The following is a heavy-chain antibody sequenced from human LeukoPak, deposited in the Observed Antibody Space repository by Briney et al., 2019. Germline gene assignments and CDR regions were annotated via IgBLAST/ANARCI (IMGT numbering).Heavy chain of an antibody. CDR3: AKDLSSGYYGGEDY. CDR2: ITGGGGFT. Sequence: GGSLRLSCVASGFTFSNYGMSWVRQAPGKGLDWVSGITGGGGFTKYADSVTGRFTISRDNSKNTIYLQMNSLRAEDTALYYCAKDLSSGYYGGEDYWGQGTLVTVSS. CDR1: GFTFSNYG. J-gene: IGHJ4*02. V-gene: IGHV3-23*01. D-gene: IGHD3-22*01.